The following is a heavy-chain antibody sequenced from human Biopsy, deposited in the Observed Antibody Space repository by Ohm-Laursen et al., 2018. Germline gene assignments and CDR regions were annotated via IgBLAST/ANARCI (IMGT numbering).Heavy chain of an antibody. V-gene: IGHV1-69*13. CDR1: GGTFINYA. CDR2: IIPMFGTA. D-gene: IGHD3-16*01. Sequence: SVKVSCKASGGTFINYAISWVRQAPGQVLKWMGGIIPMFGTANYAQMFQGRVTISAEESTSTSYMELSSLTTEDAASYYFAKCPHSWGHSFFDYWGRGTLVTASS. J-gene: IGHJ4*02. CDR3: AKCPHSWGHSFFDY.